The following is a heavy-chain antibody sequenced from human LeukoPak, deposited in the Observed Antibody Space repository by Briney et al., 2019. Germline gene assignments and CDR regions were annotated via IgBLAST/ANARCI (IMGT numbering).Heavy chain of an antibody. CDR3: ARGGGSGSYESFDY. Sequence: GGSLRLSCAASGFTVSSNFMSWVRQAPGKGLEWVSVISGGGSTYYADSVKGRFTISRDISKNTLYLQMNSLRAEDTAVYYCARGGGSGSYESFDYWGQGALVTVSS. CDR1: GFTVSSNF. CDR2: ISGGGST. D-gene: IGHD3-10*01. J-gene: IGHJ4*02. V-gene: IGHV3-53*01.